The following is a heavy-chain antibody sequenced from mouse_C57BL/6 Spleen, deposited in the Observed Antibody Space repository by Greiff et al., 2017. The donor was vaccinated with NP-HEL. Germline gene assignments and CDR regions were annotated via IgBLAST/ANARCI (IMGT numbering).Heavy chain of an antibody. CDR3: ARRTTVVATRYWYFDV. CDR1: GYTFTGYW. D-gene: IGHD1-1*01. Sequence: QVQLQQSGAELMKPGASVKLSCKATGYTFTGYWIEWVKQRPGHGLEWIGEILPGSGSTNYNEKFKGKATFTADTSSNTAYMQLSSLTTEDSAIYYCARRTTVVATRYWYFDVWGTGTTVTVSS. V-gene: IGHV1-9*01. CDR2: ILPGSGST. J-gene: IGHJ1*03.